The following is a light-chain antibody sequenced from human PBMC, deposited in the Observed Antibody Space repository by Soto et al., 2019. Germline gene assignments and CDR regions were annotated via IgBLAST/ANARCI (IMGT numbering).Light chain of an antibody. V-gene: IGLV2-8*01. CDR1: SSGVGGYNY. CDR2: EVS. CDR3: SSYAGSNNLV. Sequence: QSALTQPPSASGSPGQSVTISCTGTSSGVGGYNYVSWYQQHPAKAPKLMIYEVSKRPSGVPDRFSGSKSGNTASLTVSGLQAEDEADYYCSSYAGSNNLVFGGGTKLTVL. J-gene: IGLJ2*01.